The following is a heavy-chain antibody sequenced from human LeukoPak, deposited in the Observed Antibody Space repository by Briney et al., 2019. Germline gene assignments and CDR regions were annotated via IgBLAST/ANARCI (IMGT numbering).Heavy chain of an antibody. V-gene: IGHV4-30-2*01. CDR3: ARLGWVSSTENWFDP. CDR1: GGSISSGGYS. J-gene: IGHJ5*02. D-gene: IGHD6-6*01. CDR2: IYHSGST. Sequence: KPSQTLSLTCAVSGGSISSGGYSWSWIRQPPGKGLEWIGYIYHSGSTYYNPSLKSRVTISVDRSKNQFSLKLSSVTAADTAVYYCARLGWVSSTENWFDPWGQGTLVTVSS.